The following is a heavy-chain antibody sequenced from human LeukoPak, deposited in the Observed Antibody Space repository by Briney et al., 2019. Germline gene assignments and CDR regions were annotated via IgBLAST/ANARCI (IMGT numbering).Heavy chain of an antibody. CDR3: ARYIGSGSYYNAIDY. J-gene: IGHJ4*02. V-gene: IGHV4-59*01. D-gene: IGHD3-10*01. CDR1: GGSISSYY. Sequence: SETLSLTCTVSGGSISSYYWSWIRQPPGKGLEWIGYIYYSGSTNYNPSLKSRVTISVDTSKNQFSLKLSSVTAADTAVCYCARYIGSGSYYNAIDYWGQGTLVTVSS. CDR2: IYYSGST.